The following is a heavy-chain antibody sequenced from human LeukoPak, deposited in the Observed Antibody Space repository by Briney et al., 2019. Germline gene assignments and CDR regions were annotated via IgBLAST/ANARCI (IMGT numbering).Heavy chain of an antibody. D-gene: IGHD2-15*01. CDR3: GRFGYVSAVDT. Sequence: GGSLRLSCGTSGFAFSSYWMTWLRQAPGKGLEFVANIEPAGSATYYADSVKGRFTISRDNTKNLLYLQMNSLTAEDSAVYHCGRFGYVSAVDTWGQGALVTVSS. V-gene: IGHV3-7*01. CDR2: IEPAGSAT. J-gene: IGHJ5*02. CDR1: GFAFSSYW.